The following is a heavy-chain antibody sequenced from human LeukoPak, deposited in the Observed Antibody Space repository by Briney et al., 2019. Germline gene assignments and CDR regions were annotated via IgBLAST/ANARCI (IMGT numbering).Heavy chain of an antibody. CDR1: GFTFSSYS. CDR3: ARDYIVVVPAAIQRGYYYGMDV. V-gene: IGHV3-21*01. Sequence: PGGSLRLSCAASGFTFSSYSMNWVRQAPGKGLEWVSSISSSSSYIYYADSVKGRFTISRDNAKNSLYLQMNSLRAEDTAVYYCARDYIVVVPAAIQRGYYYGMDVWGQGTTVTVSS. CDR2: ISSSSSYI. J-gene: IGHJ6*02. D-gene: IGHD2-2*02.